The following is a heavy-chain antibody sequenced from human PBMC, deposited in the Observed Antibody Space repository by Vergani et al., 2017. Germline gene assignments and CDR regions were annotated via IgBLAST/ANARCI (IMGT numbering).Heavy chain of an antibody. CDR3: ARGGAIHVAYCYYCMDV. V-gene: IGHV1-69*01. J-gene: IGHJ6*03. Sequence: QVQLVQSGAEVKKPGSSVKVSCKASGGTFSSYAISWVRQAPGQGLEWMGGIIPIFGTANYAQKFQGRVTITADQSTSTACMELSCLRSEETAVYYCARGGAIHVAYCYYCMDVWGKGPSVTVSS. CDR1: GGTFSSYA. CDR2: IIPIFGTA.